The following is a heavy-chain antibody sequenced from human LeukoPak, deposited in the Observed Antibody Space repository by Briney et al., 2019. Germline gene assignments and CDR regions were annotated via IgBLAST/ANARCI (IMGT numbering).Heavy chain of an antibody. J-gene: IGHJ3*02. D-gene: IGHD2-15*01. CDR3: AKDTAVYCSGGSCDIGGAFDI. Sequence: PGGSLRLSCASSRFTVSGNYMTWVRQAPGKGLEWVSVIYSDGGTYYADSVKGRFTISRDNSKNTLYLQMISLRVDDTAFYYCAKDTAVYCSGGSCDIGGAFDIWGQGTMVTVSS. V-gene: IGHV3-53*01. CDR2: IYSDGGT. CDR1: RFTVSGNY.